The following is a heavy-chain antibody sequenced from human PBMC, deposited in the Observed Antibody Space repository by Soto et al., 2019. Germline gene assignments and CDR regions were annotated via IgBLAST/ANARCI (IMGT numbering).Heavy chain of an antibody. CDR2: ISYDGSNK. CDR1: GFTFSSYG. D-gene: IGHD6-19*01. J-gene: IGHJ4*02. Sequence: QVQLVESGGGVVQPGRSLRLSCAASGFTFSSYGMHWVRQAPGKGLEWVAVISYDGSNKYYADSVKGRFTISRDNSKNTLYLQMNSLRAEDTAVYYCAKDQPGWSLDYWGQGTLVTVSS. CDR3: AKDQPGWSLDY. V-gene: IGHV3-30*18.